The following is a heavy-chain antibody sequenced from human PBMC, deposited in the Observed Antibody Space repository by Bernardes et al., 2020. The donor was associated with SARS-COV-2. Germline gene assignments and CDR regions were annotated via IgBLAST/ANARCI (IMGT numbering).Heavy chain of an antibody. D-gene: IGHD2-2*01. J-gene: IGHJ4*02. CDR2: ISGSADST. Sequence: GGSLRLSCAASRFTFSNYAMNWVRQAPGTGLEWVSTISGSADSTYYADSVKGRFTISRDNSKNTLYLQMNSLRVEDTAVYYCAKGSLGSCSRTSCLYYFDYWGQGALVTVSS. CDR1: RFTFSNYA. V-gene: IGHV3-23*01. CDR3: AKGSLGSCSRTSCLYYFDY.